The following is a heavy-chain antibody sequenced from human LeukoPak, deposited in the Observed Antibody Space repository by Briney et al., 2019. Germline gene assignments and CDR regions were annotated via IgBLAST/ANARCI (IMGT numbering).Heavy chain of an antibody. V-gene: IGHV3-74*01. CDR3: ASSPGGNYPSPFDY. CDR1: GFTFSSYW. J-gene: IGHJ4*02. D-gene: IGHD4-23*01. CDR2: INTDGSST. Sequence: GGSLRLFCAASGFTFSSYWMHWVRQAPGKGRVWVSRINTDGSSTSYADSVKGRFTISRDNAKNTLYLQMNSLRAEDTAVYYCASSPGGNYPSPFDYWGQGTLVTVSS.